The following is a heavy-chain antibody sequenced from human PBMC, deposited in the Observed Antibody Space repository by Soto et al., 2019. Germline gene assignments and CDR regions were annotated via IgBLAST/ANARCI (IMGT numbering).Heavy chain of an antibody. V-gene: IGHV1-8*01. Sequence: ASVKVSCKASGYIFTGYDINWVRQATGHGLEWMGWINPNTGKTGYAQRFQGRVTMSRNTSISTAYMELSSLTSDDTAIYYCARGLPDYWGKGTLVTVSS. CDR3: ARGLPDY. CDR2: INPNTGKT. CDR1: GYIFTGYD. J-gene: IGHJ4*02.